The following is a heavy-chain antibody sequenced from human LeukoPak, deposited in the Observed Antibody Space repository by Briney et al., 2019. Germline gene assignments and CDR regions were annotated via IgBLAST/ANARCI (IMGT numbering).Heavy chain of an antibody. CDR3: ARVPVVVAASYFDY. J-gene: IGHJ4*02. CDR2: ISSSSSYI. CDR1: GFTFSNYA. Sequence: GGSLRLSCAASGFTFSNYAMSWVRQAPGKGLEWVSSISSSSSYIYYADSVKGRFTISRDNAKNSLYLQMNSLRAEDTAVYYCARVPVVVAASYFDYWGQGTLVTVSS. V-gene: IGHV3-21*01. D-gene: IGHD2-15*01.